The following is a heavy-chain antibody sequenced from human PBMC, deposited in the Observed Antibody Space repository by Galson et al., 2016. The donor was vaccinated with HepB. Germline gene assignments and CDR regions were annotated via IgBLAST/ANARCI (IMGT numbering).Heavy chain of an antibody. CDR3: ARDSRMKRYCTGTSCYALDY. CDR1: GFIFSDYT. V-gene: IGHV3-21*01. D-gene: IGHD2-2*01. CDR2: ISGTSTYI. Sequence: SLRLSCATSGFIFSDYTIDWVRQAPGKGLEWVSSISGTSTYIHYADSVRGRFTISRDNAKNSLYLQMNSLRAEDTAVYYCARDSRMKRYCTGTSCYALDYWGQGTLVTVSS. J-gene: IGHJ4*02.